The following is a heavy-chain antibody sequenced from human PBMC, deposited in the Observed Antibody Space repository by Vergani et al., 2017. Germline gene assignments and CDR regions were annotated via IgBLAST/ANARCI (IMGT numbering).Heavy chain of an antibody. CDR3: AKQYFVSGNYLFDH. D-gene: IGHD3-10*01. J-gene: IGHJ4*02. Sequence: EVQLLESGGGLVQPGGSLRLTCAASEFTFSNYAMNWVRQAPGRGREWVSGISGSGGSAYYTDSVKGRFTISRDNSKNMLFLQMNNLRTEDTAIYYCAKQYFVSGNYLFDHWGQGTQVTVSS. CDR2: ISGSGGSA. CDR1: EFTFSNYA. V-gene: IGHV3-23*01.